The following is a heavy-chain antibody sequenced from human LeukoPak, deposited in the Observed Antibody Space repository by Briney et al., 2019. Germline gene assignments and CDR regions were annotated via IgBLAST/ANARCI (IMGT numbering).Heavy chain of an antibody. Sequence: GGSLRLSCAASGFTVSSNYMNWVRPAPGKGLEWVSVIYTGGSAYYADSVKGRFTISRDNSKNMLYLQMNSLRAEDTAVYYCARAHSSSDYFDCWGQGILVIVSS. CDR2: IYTGGSA. CDR1: GFTVSSNY. D-gene: IGHD6-19*01. CDR3: ARAHSSSDYFDC. J-gene: IGHJ4*02. V-gene: IGHV3-53*01.